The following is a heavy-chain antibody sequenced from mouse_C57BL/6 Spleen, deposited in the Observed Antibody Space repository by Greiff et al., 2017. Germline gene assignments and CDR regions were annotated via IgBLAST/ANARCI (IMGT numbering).Heavy chain of an antibody. V-gene: IGHV1-53*01. J-gene: IGHJ4*01. CDR3: ASGGIYYDYSYAMDY. CDR1: GYTFTSYW. CDR2: INPSNGGT. Sequence: VQLQQPGTELVKPGASVKLSCKASGYTFTSYWMHWVKQRPGQGLEWNGNINPSNGGTNYNEKFKSKATLTVDKSSSTAYMQLSSLTSEDSAVYYCASGGIYYDYSYAMDYWGQGTSVTVSS. D-gene: IGHD2-4*01.